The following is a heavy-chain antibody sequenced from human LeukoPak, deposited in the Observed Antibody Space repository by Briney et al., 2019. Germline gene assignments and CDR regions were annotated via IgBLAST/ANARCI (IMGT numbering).Heavy chain of an antibody. CDR2: FDPDDGET. CDR3: AADSQKTEVPATDH. V-gene: IGHV1-24*01. Sequence: ASVKVSCKVSGYSLIDLSMYWVRQSPGKGLEWMGGFDPDDGETTYAQRFKGRVTMTEDTSTDTAYMELSNLRSDDTAVYYCAADSQKTEVPATDHWGQGTLVTVSS. J-gene: IGHJ4*02. CDR1: GYSLIDLS. D-gene: IGHD1-1*01.